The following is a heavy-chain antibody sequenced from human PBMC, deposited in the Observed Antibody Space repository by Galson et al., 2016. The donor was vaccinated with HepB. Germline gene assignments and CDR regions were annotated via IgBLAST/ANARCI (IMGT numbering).Heavy chain of an antibody. CDR1: GDSVSSNSAG. J-gene: IGHJ4*02. D-gene: IGHD3-10*01. Sequence: CAISGDSVSSNSAGWYWIRQSPSRGLECLGRTFYRSNWQNDYAESVRSRVTITPDTSKNQFSLQLNSVTPEDTAVYYCARNYLLGRGFGSWGQGTLVTVSS. V-gene: IGHV6-1*01. CDR2: TFYRSNWQN. CDR3: ARNYLLGRGFGS.